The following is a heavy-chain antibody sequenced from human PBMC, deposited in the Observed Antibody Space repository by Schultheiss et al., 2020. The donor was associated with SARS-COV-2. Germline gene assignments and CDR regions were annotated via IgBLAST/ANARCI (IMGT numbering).Heavy chain of an antibody. CDR2: INPNSGNT. Sequence: ASVKVSCKASGYTFTGYYMHWVRQAPGQGLEWMGWINPNSGNTGYAKKFQGRVTMTRNTSISTAYMELSSLRSEDTAVYYCARGGGIAAAGPRGFFDYWGQGTLVTVSS. CDR3: ARGGGIAAAGPRGFFDY. CDR1: GYTFTGYY. J-gene: IGHJ4*02. V-gene: IGHV1-8*02. D-gene: IGHD6-13*01.